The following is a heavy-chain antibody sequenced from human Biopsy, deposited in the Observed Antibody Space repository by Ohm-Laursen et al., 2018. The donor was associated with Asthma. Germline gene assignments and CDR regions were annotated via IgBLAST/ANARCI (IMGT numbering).Heavy chain of an antibody. V-gene: IGHV2-5*01. J-gene: IGHJ4*01. Sequence: TQTLTLTCTFSGFSLKIGAVGVGWIRRPPGKAPECLAVIYWIDDKYYSPSLRNRLTVSKDTSRNLVVLAMTNMEPRDTATYFCERAIRLVDFLTGSFNSYFDNWGLGTLVSVS. CDR2: IYWIDDK. CDR1: GFSLKIGAVG. D-gene: IGHD3-9*01. CDR3: ERAIRLVDFLTGSFNSYFDN.